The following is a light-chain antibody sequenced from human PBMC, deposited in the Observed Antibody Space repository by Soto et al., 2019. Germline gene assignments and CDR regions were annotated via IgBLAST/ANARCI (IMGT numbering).Light chain of an antibody. J-gene: IGKJ3*01. CDR3: QQRDFWPPLVT. V-gene: IGKV3-11*01. CDR2: ETS. Sequence: KQSLGTLSLSQGERATLSCRASQSVSTNYVAWYQQKPGQAPRLLIHETSKRATGVSARFSGSGSGTDFTLTISSLEPEDFAVYYCQQRDFWPPLVTFGPGTKVDIK. CDR1: QSVSTN.